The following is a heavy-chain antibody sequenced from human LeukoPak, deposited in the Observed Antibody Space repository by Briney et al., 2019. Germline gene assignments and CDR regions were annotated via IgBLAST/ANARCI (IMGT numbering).Heavy chain of an antibody. CDR2: IYTSGST. D-gene: IGHD2-8*01. CDR1: GDSISSGRYY. V-gene: IGHV4-61*02. CDR3: ARDLGYCTSVNCFLNWFDP. Sequence: PSETLSLTCTVSGDSISSGRYYWSWIRQPAGKGLEWIGRIYTSGSTDYNPSLKSRVTISVDTSKNQFSLKLNSVTAADTAVYYCARDLGYCTSVNCFLNWFDPWGQGTLVTVSS. J-gene: IGHJ5*02.